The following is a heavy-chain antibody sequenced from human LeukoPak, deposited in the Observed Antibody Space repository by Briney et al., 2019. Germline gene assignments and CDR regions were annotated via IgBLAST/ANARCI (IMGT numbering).Heavy chain of an antibody. CDR1: GFTFSDSY. CDR2: ISSSGHTI. J-gene: IGHJ5*01. Sequence: GGSLRLACAASGFTFSDSYISWIRQPAGEGLDWLACISSSGHTIYYAESVRGRFTISRDNAKNSLYLQLTSLRPEDTAVYYCAQTGRNNYFDSWGQGTLVTVSS. CDR3: AQTGRNNYFDS. V-gene: IGHV3-11*01.